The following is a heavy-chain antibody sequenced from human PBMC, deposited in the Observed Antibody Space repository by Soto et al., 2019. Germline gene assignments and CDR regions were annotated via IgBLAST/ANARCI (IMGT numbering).Heavy chain of an antibody. D-gene: IGHD3-3*01. CDR2: IYHSGST. CDR3: ARDDFWSGYLPYGMDV. V-gene: IGHV4-30-2*05. J-gene: IGHJ6*02. CDR1: GGSISSGGYS. Sequence: SETLSLTCAVSGGSISSGGYSCNWIRQPPGKGLEWIGYIYHSGSTYYNPSLKSRVTISVDTSKNQFSLKLSSVTAADTAVYYCARDDFWSGYLPYGMDVWGQGTTVTVSS.